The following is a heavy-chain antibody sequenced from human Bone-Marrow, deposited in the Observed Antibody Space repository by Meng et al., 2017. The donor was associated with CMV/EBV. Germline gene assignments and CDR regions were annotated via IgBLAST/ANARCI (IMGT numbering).Heavy chain of an antibody. Sequence: GSLRLSCAVYGGSFSGYYWSWIRQPPGKGLEWIGEINRGGSANYSPSLKSRLTVSVDTSKNQFSLKLSSVTAADTAVYYCARILEWLEGPNYGMDVCGQGTTVTVSS. CDR1: GGSFSGYY. V-gene: IGHV4-34*01. CDR3: ARILEWLEGPNYGMDV. CDR2: INRGGSA. J-gene: IGHJ6*02. D-gene: IGHD3-3*01.